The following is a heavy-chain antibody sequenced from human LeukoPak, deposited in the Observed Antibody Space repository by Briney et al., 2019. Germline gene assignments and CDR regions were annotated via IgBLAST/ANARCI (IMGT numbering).Heavy chain of an antibody. V-gene: IGHV1-69*13. J-gene: IGHJ4*02. CDR3: ARATLTAAGTADYFDY. Sequence: SVKVSCKASGGTFSSYAISWVRQAPGQGLEWMGGIIPIFGTANYAQKFQGRVTITADESTSTAYMELSSLRSEDTAVYYCARATLTAAGTADYFDYWGQGTLVTVSS. CDR2: IIPIFGTA. CDR1: GGTFSSYA. D-gene: IGHD6-13*01.